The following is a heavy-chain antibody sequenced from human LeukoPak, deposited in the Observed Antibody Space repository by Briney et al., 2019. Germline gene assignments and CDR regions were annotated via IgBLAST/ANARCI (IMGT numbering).Heavy chain of an antibody. Sequence: ASVKVSCKASGYTFTAYYMHWVRQAPGQGLEWMGWINPKSGGAHYAQKFQGRVTMTRDTSISTAYMELRRLGSDDTAVYYCARVDCSGGSCFSGWFDPWGQGTLVTVSS. CDR3: ARVDCSGGSCFSGWFDP. CDR2: INPKSGGA. CDR1: GYTFTAYY. D-gene: IGHD2-15*01. V-gene: IGHV1-2*02. J-gene: IGHJ5*02.